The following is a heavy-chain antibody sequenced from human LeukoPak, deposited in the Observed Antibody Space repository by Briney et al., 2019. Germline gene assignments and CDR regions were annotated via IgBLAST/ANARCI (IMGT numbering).Heavy chain of an antibody. Sequence: PGRSLRLSCAASGFTFSSYGMHWVRQAPGKGLEWVAVISYDGSNKYYADSVKGRFTISRDNSKNTLYLQMNSLRAEDTAVYYCAKVSRLLLDYFDYWGQGTLVTVSS. CDR2: ISYDGSNK. V-gene: IGHV3-30*18. CDR1: GFTFSSYG. CDR3: AKVSRLLLDYFDY. J-gene: IGHJ4*02. D-gene: IGHD3-22*01.